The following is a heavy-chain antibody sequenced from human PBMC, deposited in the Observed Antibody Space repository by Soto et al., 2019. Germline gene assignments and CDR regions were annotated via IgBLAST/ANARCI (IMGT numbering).Heavy chain of an antibody. CDR1: GYSFTTYW. V-gene: IGHV5-51*01. CDR2: IYPGDSDT. Sequence: GESLKISCKCSGYSFTTYWIGWVRQMPGKGLEWMGIIYPGDSDTRYNPSFQGQVTMSADKSISTAYLHWSSLKASDTAMYYCALSSGTVGAAGAIDIGGQGTMVTVSS. J-gene: IGHJ3*02. D-gene: IGHD1-26*01. CDR3: ALSSGTVGAAGAIDI.